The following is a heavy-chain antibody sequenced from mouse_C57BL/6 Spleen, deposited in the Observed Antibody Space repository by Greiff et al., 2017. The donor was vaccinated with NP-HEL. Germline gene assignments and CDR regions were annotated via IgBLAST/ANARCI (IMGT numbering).Heavy chain of an antibody. CDR1: GYAFSSSW. V-gene: IGHV1-82*01. Sequence: VQLQESGPELVKPGASVKISCKASGYAFSSSWMNWVKQRPGKGLEWIGRIYPGDGDTNYNGKFKGKATLTADKSSSTAYMQLSSLTSEDSAVYFCARGDDYDEGFAYWGQGTLVTVSA. CDR3: ARGDDYDEGFAY. CDR2: IYPGDGDT. J-gene: IGHJ3*01. D-gene: IGHD2-4*01.